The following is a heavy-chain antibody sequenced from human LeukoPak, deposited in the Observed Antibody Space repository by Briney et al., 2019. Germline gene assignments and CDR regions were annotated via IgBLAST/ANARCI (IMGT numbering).Heavy chain of an antibody. V-gene: IGHV3-30-3*01. CDR2: ISNDGSEE. Sequence: PGGSLRLSCAASGFTFNMHAMHWVRQAPGKGLEWVAVISNDGSEEYYADSVRGRFPVSRDNFKNTVYLQMNSLRPEDTAVYYYAKARHCTTATCASAAFDAWGQGTMVTVSS. CDR1: GFTFNMHA. CDR3: AKARHCTTATCASAAFDA. D-gene: IGHD2/OR15-2a*01. J-gene: IGHJ3*01.